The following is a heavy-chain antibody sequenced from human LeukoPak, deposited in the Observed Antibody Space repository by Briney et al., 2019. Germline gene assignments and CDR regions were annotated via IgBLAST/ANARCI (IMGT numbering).Heavy chain of an antibody. CDR2: INPNRGGT. D-gene: IGHD3-10*01. CDR3: ARDRVFSGSGSYHDY. CDR1: GYTFTGYY. Sequence: GASVKVSCKASGYTFTGYYMHWVRQAPGQGLEWMGWINPNRGGTNYAQKFQGRVTMTRDTSISTAYMELSRLRSDDTAVYYCARDRVFSGSGSYHDYWGQGTLVTVSS. J-gene: IGHJ4*02. V-gene: IGHV1-2*02.